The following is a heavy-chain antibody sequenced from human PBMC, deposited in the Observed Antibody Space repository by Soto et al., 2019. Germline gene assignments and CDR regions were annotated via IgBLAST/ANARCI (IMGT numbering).Heavy chain of an antibody. D-gene: IGHD6-6*01. CDR2: ITPMFGAP. CDR3: ARVLAGRWFDP. Sequence: QVKLVQSGAEVKKPGSSVKVSCTASGGPFSSYAINWVRQAPGQWLEWMGAITPMFGAPHYSQNFKGRITMSADKSTNTAYVELSSLTSGETAVYFCARVLAGRWFDPWGQGTLVTVSS. J-gene: IGHJ5*02. V-gene: IGHV1-69*06. CDR1: GGPFSSYA.